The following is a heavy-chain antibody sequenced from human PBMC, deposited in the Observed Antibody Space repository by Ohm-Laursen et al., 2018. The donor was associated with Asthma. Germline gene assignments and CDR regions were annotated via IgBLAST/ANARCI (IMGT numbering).Heavy chain of an antibody. CDR3: AKDSSATTSPSFDY. V-gene: IGHV3-30*18. J-gene: IGHJ4*02. D-gene: IGHD1-1*01. CDR2: ISYDGSKK. Sequence: SLRLSCTASEFTFSRYAIHWVRQAPGKGLEWVAVISYDGSKKYYADSVKGRFTISRDNSKNTLYLQMNSLRAEDTAVYYCAKDSSATTSPSFDYWGQGTLVTVSS. CDR1: EFTFSRYA.